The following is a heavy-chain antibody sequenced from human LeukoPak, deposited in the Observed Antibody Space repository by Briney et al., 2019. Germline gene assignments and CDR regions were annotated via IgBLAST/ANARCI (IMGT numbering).Heavy chain of an antibody. D-gene: IGHD2-21*01. V-gene: IGHV1-2*02. J-gene: IGHJ4*02. CDR3: AREISGANNCGGDCYALVY. CDR2: INPNSGGT. Sequence: ASVKVSCKASGYTFTGYYMHWVRQAPGQGLEWMGWINPNSGGTNYAQKFQGRVTMTRDTSISTAYMELSRLRSDDTAVYYCAREISGANNCGGDCYALVYWGQGTLVTVYS. CDR1: GYTFTGYY.